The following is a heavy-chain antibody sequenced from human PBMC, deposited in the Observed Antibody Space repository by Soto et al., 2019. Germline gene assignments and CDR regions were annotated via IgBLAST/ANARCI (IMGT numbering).Heavy chain of an antibody. J-gene: IGHJ6*02. Sequence: ETLSLTCAVYGGSFSGYYWSWIRQPPGKGLEWIGEINHSGSTNYNPSLKSRVTISVDTSKNQFSLKLSSVTAADTAVYYCARDDLLWFGELSRYYGMDVWGQGTTVTVS. D-gene: IGHD3-10*01. CDR3: ARDDLLWFGELSRYYGMDV. CDR2: INHSGST. V-gene: IGHV4-34*01. CDR1: GGSFSGYY.